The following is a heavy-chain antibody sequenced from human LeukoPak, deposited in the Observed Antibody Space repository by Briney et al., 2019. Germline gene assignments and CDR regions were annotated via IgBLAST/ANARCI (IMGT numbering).Heavy chain of an antibody. CDR1: GGSISSGSSS. D-gene: IGHD5-24*01. CDR2: IYTSGST. J-gene: IGHJ6*02. V-gene: IGHV4-61*02. Sequence: PSETLSLTCTVSGGSISSGSSSWSWFRQPAGKGLEWIGGIYTSGSTNYNPSLKSRVTISVDTSKNQFSLKLSSVTTADTAVYYCARDRKRWLQLDYYYYGMDVWGQGTTVTVSS. CDR3: ARDRKRWLQLDYYYYGMDV.